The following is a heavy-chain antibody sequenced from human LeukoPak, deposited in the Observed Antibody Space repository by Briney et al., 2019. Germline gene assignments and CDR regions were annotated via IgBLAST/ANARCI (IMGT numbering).Heavy chain of an antibody. D-gene: IGHD2-15*01. CDR2: ISHSSSTI. CDR1: GFTFSSHN. CDR3: AWSSDLPSDCSGGSCYLYYYYYGMDV. Sequence: GGSLRLSCAASGFTFSSHNMNWLRQVPGKGLEWVSYISHSSSTIFYADSVKGRFTISRDNAKNSLYLQMNSLRAEDTAVYYCAWSSDLPSDCSGGSCYLYYYYYGMDVWGQGTTVTVSS. J-gene: IGHJ6*02. V-gene: IGHV3-48*01.